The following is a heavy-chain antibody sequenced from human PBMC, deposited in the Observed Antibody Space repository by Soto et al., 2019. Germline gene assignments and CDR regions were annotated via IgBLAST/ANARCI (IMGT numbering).Heavy chain of an antibody. Sequence: GASVKVSCKASGYTFTSYGISWVRQAPGQGLEWMGWISAYNGNTNYAQKLQGRVTMTTDTSTSTAYMELRSLRSDDTAVYYCARDEESSSGIYYYYYGMDVWGQGTTVTISS. CDR1: GYTFTSYG. CDR3: ARDEESSSGIYYYYYGMDV. J-gene: IGHJ6*02. CDR2: ISAYNGNT. V-gene: IGHV1-18*04. D-gene: IGHD6-6*01.